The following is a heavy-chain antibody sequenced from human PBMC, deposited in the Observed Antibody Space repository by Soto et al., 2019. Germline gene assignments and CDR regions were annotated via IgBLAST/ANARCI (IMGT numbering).Heavy chain of an antibody. Sequence: QVQLVESGGGVVQPGRSLILSCAASGFTFSSYGMHRVRQSPGKGLEWVAVIWYDGSNKYYAESVEGRFTISRDNSKKALYLQMNSLRAEDTAVYYCERDPKVGYWGQGTLVTVS. V-gene: IGHV3-33*01. CDR1: GFTFSSYG. J-gene: IGHJ4*02. CDR2: IWYDGSNK. CDR3: ERDPKVGY.